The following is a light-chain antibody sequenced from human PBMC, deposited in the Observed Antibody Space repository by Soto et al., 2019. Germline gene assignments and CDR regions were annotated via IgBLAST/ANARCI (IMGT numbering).Light chain of an antibody. CDR1: SSDIGDYNY. V-gene: IGLV2-14*01. Sequence: QSALTQPASVSGALGQSITISCTGGSSDIGDYNYVSWYQQHPDTAPKLIIYEVSHRPSGVSHRFSGSKSGNTASLTISGLQAEDEAEYHCSSFPTTTSLGLFGTGTKLTVL. J-gene: IGLJ1*01. CDR3: SSFPTTTSLGL. CDR2: EVS.